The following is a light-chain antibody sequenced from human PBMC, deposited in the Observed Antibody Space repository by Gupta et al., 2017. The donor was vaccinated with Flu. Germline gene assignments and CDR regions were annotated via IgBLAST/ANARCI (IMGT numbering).Light chain of an antibody. CDR3: QSYDSSTWV. J-gene: IGLJ3*02. V-gene: IGLV6-57*03. Sequence: FLLPQPHSVSESPGKPVPISCTRSSGSIASNYVQWYQQRPGSAPTTVIYEDNQRPSGVPDRFSGSIDSSSNSASLTISGLKTEDEADYYCQSYDSSTWVFGGGTKLTVL. CDR1: SGSIASNY. CDR2: EDN.